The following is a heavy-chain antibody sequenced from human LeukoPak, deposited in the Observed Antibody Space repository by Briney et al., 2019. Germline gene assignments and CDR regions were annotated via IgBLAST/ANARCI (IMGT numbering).Heavy chain of an antibody. D-gene: IGHD6-19*01. CDR3: ARRDSSGWYYFDY. J-gene: IGHJ4*02. V-gene: IGHV5-51*01. Sequence: GESLKISCKGSGYNFANYWIGWVRQMPGKGLEWMGIIYPGDSDIRYSPSFQGQVTISAVKSISTAYLQWSSLKASDTAMYYCARRDSSGWYYFDYWGQGTLVTVSS. CDR1: GYNFANYW. CDR2: IYPGDSDI.